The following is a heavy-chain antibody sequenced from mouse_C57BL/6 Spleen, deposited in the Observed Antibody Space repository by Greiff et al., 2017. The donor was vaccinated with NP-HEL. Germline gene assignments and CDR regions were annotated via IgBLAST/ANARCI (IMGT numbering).Heavy chain of an antibody. V-gene: IGHV1-82*01. CDR3: AREGAQAIY. CDR1: GYAFSSSW. D-gene: IGHD3-2*02. Sequence: VQLHQSGPELVKPGASVKLSCKASGYAFSSSWMNWVKQRPGKGLEWIGRIYPGDGDTNYNGKFKGKATLTADKSSSTAYMQLSSLTSEDSAVYFCAREGAQAIYWGQGTTLTVSS. CDR2: IYPGDGDT. J-gene: IGHJ2*01.